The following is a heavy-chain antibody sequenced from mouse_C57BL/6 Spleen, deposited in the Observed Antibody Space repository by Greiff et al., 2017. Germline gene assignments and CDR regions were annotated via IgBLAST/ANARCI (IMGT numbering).Heavy chain of an antibody. D-gene: IGHD3-1*01. J-gene: IGHJ3*01. CDR3: AGASSGYGFAC. CDR1: GYTFTSYW. V-gene: IGHV1-52*01. Sequence: QVQLQQPGAELVRPGSSVKLSCKASGYTFTSYWMHWVKQRPIQGLEWIGNIDPSDSETHYNQKFKDKATLTVDKSSSTAYMQLSSLTSEDSAVYCCAGASSGYGFACWGQGTLVTVSA. CDR2: IDPSDSET.